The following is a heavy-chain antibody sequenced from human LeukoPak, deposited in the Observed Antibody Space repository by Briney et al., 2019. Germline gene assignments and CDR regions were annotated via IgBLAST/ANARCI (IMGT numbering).Heavy chain of an antibody. CDR3: AKSRGFLLANAFFDY. CDR1: GFTFNSYA. Sequence: AGGSPRLSCAASGFTFNSYAMNWVRQAPGKGLEWVSALSGSGGSTYYADSVKGRFTISRDNSKNTLYLQMNSLRAEDTAVYYCAKSRGFLLANAFFDYWGQGALVTVSS. CDR2: LSGSGGST. J-gene: IGHJ4*02. V-gene: IGHV3-23*01. D-gene: IGHD3-10*01.